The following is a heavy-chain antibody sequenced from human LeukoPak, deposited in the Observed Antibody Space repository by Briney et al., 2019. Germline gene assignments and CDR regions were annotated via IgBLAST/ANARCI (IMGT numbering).Heavy chain of an antibody. CDR2: IRDSGTTI. Sequence: GGSLRLSCTGPGFIFGASWMTWVRQPPGRGLEWVSYIRDSGTTIYYADSVKGRFTISRDNAKNSLYLKMNSLTAEDTAVYFCARDSRSHCGTAACYGPYFDYWGQGILVTVSS. CDR1: GFIFGASW. D-gene: IGHD2-2*01. CDR3: ARDSRSHCGTAACYGPYFDY. V-gene: IGHV3-48*01. J-gene: IGHJ4*02.